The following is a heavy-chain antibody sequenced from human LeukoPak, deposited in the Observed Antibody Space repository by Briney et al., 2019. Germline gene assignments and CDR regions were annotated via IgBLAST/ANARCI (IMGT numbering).Heavy chain of an antibody. D-gene: IGHD3-10*01. CDR1: GLTFSSYW. V-gene: IGHV3-7*01. J-gene: IGHJ4*02. CDR2: IKQDGSEK. Sequence: GGSLRLSCAASGLTFSSYWMSWVRQAPGKGLEWVANIKQDGSEKYYVDSVKGRFTISRDNAKNSLYLQMNSLRAEDTAVYYCAMPVISSGNYWGQGTLVTVSS. CDR3: AMPVISSGNY.